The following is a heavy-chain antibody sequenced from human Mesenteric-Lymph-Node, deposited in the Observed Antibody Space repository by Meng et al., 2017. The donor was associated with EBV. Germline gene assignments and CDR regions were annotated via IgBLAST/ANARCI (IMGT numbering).Heavy chain of an antibody. Sequence: HVRLQNWGAVMLKPSETLSLTCVIHGGSFSGYSWNWIRQAPGKGLEWIGKIHHSETADYNPSLEDRVIISADTSKNQFSLKLTSVTAADTAVYYCARQGYCRTTTCSTWFDPWGQGTLVTVSS. D-gene: IGHD2-2*01. J-gene: IGHJ5*02. CDR3: ARQGYCRTTTCSTWFDP. CDR2: IHHSETA. CDR1: GGSFSGYS. V-gene: IGHV4-34*01.